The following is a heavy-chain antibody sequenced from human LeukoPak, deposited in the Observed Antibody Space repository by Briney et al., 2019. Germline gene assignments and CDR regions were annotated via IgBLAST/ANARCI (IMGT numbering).Heavy chain of an antibody. J-gene: IGHJ4*02. CDR1: GYTFTSYG. CDR3: ASTPLRDPRGYFDY. CDR2: ISAYNGNT. V-gene: IGHV1-18*01. D-gene: IGHD4-17*01. Sequence: ASVKVSCKASGYTFTSYGISWVRQAPGQGLEWMGWISAYNGNTNYAQKFQGRVTMTTDTSTSTAYMELRSLRSDDTAVYYCASTPLRDPRGYFDYWGQGTLVTVSS.